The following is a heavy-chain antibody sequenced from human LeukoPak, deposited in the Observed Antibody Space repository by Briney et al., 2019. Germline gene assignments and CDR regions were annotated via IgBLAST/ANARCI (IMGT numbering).Heavy chain of an antibody. Sequence: GGSLRLSCAASGFTFSSYAMSWVRQAPGKGLEWVSGISGSGASTYYADSVKGRFTISRDNSKNTVDLLMNSLRAEDTAIYYCARDVPYYYDSSGYYSPFDCWGQGTLVTVSS. V-gene: IGHV3-23*01. J-gene: IGHJ4*02. CDR3: ARDVPYYYDSSGYYSPFDC. D-gene: IGHD3-22*01. CDR1: GFTFSSYA. CDR2: ISGSGAST.